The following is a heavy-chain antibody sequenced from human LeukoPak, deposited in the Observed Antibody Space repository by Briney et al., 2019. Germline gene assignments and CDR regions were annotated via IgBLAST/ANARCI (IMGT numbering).Heavy chain of an antibody. CDR1: GGSISSYY. J-gene: IGHJ4*02. D-gene: IGHD2-15*01. V-gene: IGHV4-59*08. CDR2: FYYSGST. Sequence: PSETLSLTCTVSGGSISSYYWSWIRQPPGKGLEWIGYFYYSGSTNYNPSLKSRVTISVDKSKNQFYLKLSSVTAADTAVYYCARSDCSGGSCMNNWGQGTLVTVSS. CDR3: ARSDCSGGSCMNN.